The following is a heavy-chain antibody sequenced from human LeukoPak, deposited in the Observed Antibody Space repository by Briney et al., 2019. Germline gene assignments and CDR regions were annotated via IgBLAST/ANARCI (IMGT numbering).Heavy chain of an antibody. CDR1: GGSISSYD. V-gene: IGHV4-59*12. CDR2: IYKSGST. D-gene: IGHD6-13*01. CDR3: ARGYSSFSYYGMDV. Sequence: SETLSLTCTVSGGSISSYDWSWIRQPPGKGLEWIGYIYKSGSTNYNPSLKSRVTISVDMSKNQFSLQLNSVTPEDTAVYYCARGYSSFSYYGMDVWGQGTTVTVSS. J-gene: IGHJ6*02.